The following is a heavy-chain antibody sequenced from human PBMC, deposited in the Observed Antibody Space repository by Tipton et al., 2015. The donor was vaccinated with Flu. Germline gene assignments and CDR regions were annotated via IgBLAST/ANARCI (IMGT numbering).Heavy chain of an antibody. CDR2: ISGSGGST. Sequence: SLRLSCAASGFTFSSYAMSWVRQAPGKGLEWVSAISGSGGSTYYADSVKGRFTISRDNSKNTLYLQMNSLRAEDTAVYYCAKDREWPEATRPGWGQGTLVTVSS. CDR1: GFTFSSYA. J-gene: IGHJ4*02. V-gene: IGHV3-23*01. D-gene: IGHD3-3*01. CDR3: AKDREWPEATRPG.